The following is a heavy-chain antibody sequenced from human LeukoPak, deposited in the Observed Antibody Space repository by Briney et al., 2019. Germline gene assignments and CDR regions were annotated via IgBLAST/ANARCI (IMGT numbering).Heavy chain of an antibody. Sequence: GGSLRLSCAASGFTFDDYAMHWVRQAPGKGLEWVAVISYDGSNKYYADSVKGRFTISRDNSKNTLYLQMNSLRAEDMAVYYCAKEYSGFDYWGQGTLVTVSS. CDR2: ISYDGSNK. D-gene: IGHD1-26*01. J-gene: IGHJ4*02. CDR3: AKEYSGFDY. CDR1: GFTFDDYA. V-gene: IGHV3-30*18.